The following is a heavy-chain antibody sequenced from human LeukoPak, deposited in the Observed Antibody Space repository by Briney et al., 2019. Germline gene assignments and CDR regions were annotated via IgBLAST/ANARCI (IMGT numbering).Heavy chain of an antibody. J-gene: IGHJ4*02. CDR2: ISGSTGTT. CDR1: GFTFSNYA. Sequence: GGSLRLSCAASGFTFSNYAMSWVRQAPGKGLEWVSAISGSTGTTYSADSVKGRFTISRDNSKNTLYLHMNSLRAEDTAVYYCAKVGTPGYVIYYFDYWGQGTLVTVSS. D-gene: IGHD3-9*01. CDR3: AKVGTPGYVIYYFDY. V-gene: IGHV3-23*01.